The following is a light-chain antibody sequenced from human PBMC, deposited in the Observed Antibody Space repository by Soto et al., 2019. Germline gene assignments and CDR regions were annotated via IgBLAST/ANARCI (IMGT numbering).Light chain of an antibody. Sequence: IQVTQCPSTLSASVGDSVTITCRASQAVXSRFGWYQQRPGKPPNVLXDAASTLASGVPSRFSGSGSGTEFTLTINSLQPDDFSTYYCQQYHMYSGTFGQGTKVDIK. CDR1: QAVXSR. V-gene: IGKV1-5*03. CDR3: QQYHMYSGT. J-gene: IGKJ1*01. CDR2: AAS.